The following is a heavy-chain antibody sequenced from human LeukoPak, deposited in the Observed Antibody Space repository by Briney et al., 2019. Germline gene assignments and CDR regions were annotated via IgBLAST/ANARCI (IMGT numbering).Heavy chain of an antibody. Sequence: GRSLRLSCAASGFTFSSYGMHWVRQAPGKGLEWVAVISYDGSNKYYADSVKGRFTISRDNSKNTLYLQMNSLRAEDTAVYYCAKSEMYCYGGICYPFYYMDVWGKGTTVTVSS. V-gene: IGHV3-30*18. J-gene: IGHJ6*03. D-gene: IGHD2-15*01. CDR2: ISYDGSNK. CDR3: AKSEMYCYGGICYPFYYMDV. CDR1: GFTFSSYG.